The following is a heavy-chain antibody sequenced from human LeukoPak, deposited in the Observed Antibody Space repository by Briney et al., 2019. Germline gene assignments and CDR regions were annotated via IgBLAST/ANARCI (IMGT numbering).Heavy chain of an antibody. Sequence: GGSLRLSCAASGFTVSSNYMSWVRQAPGKGLEWVSAIYSGGSTYYADSVKGRFTISRDNSKNTLYLQMNSLRAEDTAVYYCARYWGLDWFDPWGQGTLVTVSS. V-gene: IGHV3-53*01. CDR3: ARYWGLDWFDP. CDR1: GFTVSSNY. CDR2: IYSGGST. J-gene: IGHJ5*02. D-gene: IGHD2-8*02.